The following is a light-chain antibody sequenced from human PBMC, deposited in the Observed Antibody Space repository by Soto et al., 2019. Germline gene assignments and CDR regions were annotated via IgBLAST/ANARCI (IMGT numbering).Light chain of an antibody. CDR3: QQYDNSPLT. J-gene: IGKJ1*01. CDR2: TAS. Sequence: EIVLTQSPGTLSLSPGEGATLSCRASQSLSRNYLAWYQHKPGQAPRLLIYTASNRATGVPPRFSGSGSGTDFTLTIGRLEPEDFALYYCQQYDNSPLTFGQGTKVEI. CDR1: QSLSRNY. V-gene: IGKV3-20*01.